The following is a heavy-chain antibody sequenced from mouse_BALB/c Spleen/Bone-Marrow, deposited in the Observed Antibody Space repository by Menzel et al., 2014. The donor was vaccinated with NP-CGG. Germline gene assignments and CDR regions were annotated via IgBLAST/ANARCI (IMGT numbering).Heavy chain of an antibody. D-gene: IGHD2-1*01. V-gene: IGHV3-2*02. CDR3: ARRGYYGTFLFAY. Sequence: EVMLVESGPGLVKPSQSLSLTCTVTDYSITSDSAWNWIRQFPGNKLEWMAYISYSGSTTYNPSLKSRISITRDTSKNQLFLQLNSVTTEDTATYYCARRGYYGTFLFAYWGQGTLVTVSA. CDR2: ISYSGST. CDR1: DYSITSDSA. J-gene: IGHJ3*01.